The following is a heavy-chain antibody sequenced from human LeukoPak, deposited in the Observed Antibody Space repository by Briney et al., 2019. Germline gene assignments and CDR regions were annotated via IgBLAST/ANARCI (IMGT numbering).Heavy chain of an antibody. CDR3: ARDIRGEMATKSDY. Sequence: AGGSLRLSCAASGFTFSSYSMNWVRQAPGKGLEWVSSISSSGSYIYYADSVKGRFTISRDNAKNSLYLQMNSLRAEDTAVYYCARDIRGEMATKSDYWGQGTLVTVSS. CDR1: GFTFSSYS. CDR2: ISSSGSYI. D-gene: IGHD5-24*01. V-gene: IGHV3-21*01. J-gene: IGHJ4*02.